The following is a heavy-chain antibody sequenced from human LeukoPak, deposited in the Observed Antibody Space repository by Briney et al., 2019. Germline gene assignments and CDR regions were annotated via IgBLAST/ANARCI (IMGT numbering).Heavy chain of an antibody. CDR2: IFPDDSDT. Sequence: GESLKISCKGSGYNFSNYWIGWVRHLPGRGLEWMGTIFPDDSDTRYSPSFQGQVTISADKSTSTVYLQWSSLKASDSAMYYCSRRGVGSDDYWGQGTLLIVSS. CDR3: SRRGVGSDDY. D-gene: IGHD3-10*01. CDR1: GYNFSNYW. V-gene: IGHV5-51*01. J-gene: IGHJ4*02.